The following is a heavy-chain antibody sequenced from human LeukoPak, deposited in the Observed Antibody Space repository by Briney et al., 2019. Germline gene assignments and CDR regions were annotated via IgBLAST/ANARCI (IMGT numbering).Heavy chain of an antibody. J-gene: IGHJ1*01. CDR2: INGDGSSI. CDR1: GFTFSRYW. CDR3: ARDYDSSGYYSFQH. D-gene: IGHD3-22*01. V-gene: IGHV3-74*01. Sequence: GGSLRLSCAASGFTFSRYWMHWVRQAPGRGLVWVSRINGDGSSIRYADSVKGRFTNSRDNAKNTLYLQMNSLRAEDTAVYYCARDYDSSGYYSFQHWGQGNLVTVSS.